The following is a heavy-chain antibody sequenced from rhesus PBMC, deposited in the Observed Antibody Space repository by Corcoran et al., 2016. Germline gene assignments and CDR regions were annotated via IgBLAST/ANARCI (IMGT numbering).Heavy chain of an antibody. J-gene: IGHJ4*01. V-gene: IGHV4-169*01. CDR2: IYGGGRTT. CDR3: ARIGNYNFDF. D-gene: IGHD1-44*01. CDR1: GGSFGSSH. Sequence: QLQLQESGPGLVKLSETLSVTCSVPGGSFGSSHWSWIRQAPGKGLGWMGYIYGGGRTTNYNPSLKSRVTLSVDTSKNQFSLKLNSVTAADTAVYYCARIGNYNFDFWGQGLLVTVSS.